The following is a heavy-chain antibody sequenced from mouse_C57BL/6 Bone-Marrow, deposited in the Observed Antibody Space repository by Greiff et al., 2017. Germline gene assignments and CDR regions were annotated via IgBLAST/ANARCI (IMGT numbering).Heavy chain of an antibody. CDR1: GYTFTSYW. Sequence: QVHVKQPGAELVMPGASVKLSCKASGYTFTSYWMHWVKQRPGQGLEWIGEIDPSDSYTNYNQKFKGKSTFTVDKSSSTAYMQLSSLTSEDSAVYYCARKVLMVTTGWFAYWGQGTLVTVSA. CDR2: IDPSDSYT. J-gene: IGHJ3*01. CDR3: ARKVLMVTTGWFAY. D-gene: IGHD2-2*01. V-gene: IGHV1-69*01.